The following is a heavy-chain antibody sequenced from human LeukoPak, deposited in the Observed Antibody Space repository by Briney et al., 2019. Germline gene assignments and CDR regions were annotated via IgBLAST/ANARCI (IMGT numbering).Heavy chain of an antibody. Sequence: PSETLSLTCAVYGGSFSGYYWSWIRQPPGKGLEWIGEINHSGSTNYNPSLKSRVTISVDTSKNQFSLKLSSVTAADTAVFYCARAYGWHAFDVWGQGTMVTVSS. V-gene: IGHV4-34*01. J-gene: IGHJ3*01. CDR2: INHSGST. D-gene: IGHD3-10*01. CDR1: GGSFSGYY. CDR3: ARAYGWHAFDV.